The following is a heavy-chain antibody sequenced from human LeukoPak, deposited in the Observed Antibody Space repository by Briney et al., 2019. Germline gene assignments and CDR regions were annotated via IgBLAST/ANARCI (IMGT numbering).Heavy chain of an antibody. Sequence: GGSLRLSCAASGFTFSSYGMHWVRQAPGKGLEWVAVISYDGSNKYYADSVKGRFTISRDNSKNTLYLQMNSLRAEDTALYYCAKDLIKVGPTRFRNYYYYMDVWGKGTTVTVSS. CDR2: ISYDGSNK. CDR1: GFTFSSYG. CDR3: AKDLIKVGPTRFRNYYYYMDV. J-gene: IGHJ6*03. D-gene: IGHD1-26*01. V-gene: IGHV3-30*18.